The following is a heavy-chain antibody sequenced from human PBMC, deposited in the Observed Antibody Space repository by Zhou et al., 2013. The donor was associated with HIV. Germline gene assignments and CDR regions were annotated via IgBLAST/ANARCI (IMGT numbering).Heavy chain of an antibody. V-gene: IGHV1-69*04. CDR2: IIPILGIA. D-gene: IGHD1-26*01. CDR1: GGTFSSYA. J-gene: IGHJ5*02. Sequence: QVQLVQSGAEVKKPGSSVKVSCKASGGTFSSYAISWVRQAPGQGLEWMGRIIPILGIANYAQKFQGRVTITADKSTSTAYMELSSLRSEDTAVYYCARGFRESMSVGATINWFDPWGQGTLVTVSS. CDR3: ARGFRESMSVGATINWFDP.